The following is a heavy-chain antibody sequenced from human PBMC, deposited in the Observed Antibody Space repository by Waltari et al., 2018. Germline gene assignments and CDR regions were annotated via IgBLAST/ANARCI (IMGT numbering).Heavy chain of an antibody. Sequence: VQLQESGPGMATPSETLSLTCTASGGSIRSSDWRRIRPPVGKGVEWIGRIYTSGSTNSNPSLKSRVTMSVDTSKNQFSLKLSSVTAADTAVYYCARDNRVLRFLEWLPAEDWFDPWGQGTLVTVSS. CDR3: ARDNRVLRFLEWLPAEDWFDP. J-gene: IGHJ5*02. CDR1: GGSIRSSD. V-gene: IGHV4-4*07. CDR2: IYTSGST. D-gene: IGHD3-3*01.